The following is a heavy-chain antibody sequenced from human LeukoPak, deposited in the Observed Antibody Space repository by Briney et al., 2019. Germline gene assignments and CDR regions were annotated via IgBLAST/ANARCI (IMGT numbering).Heavy chain of an antibody. CDR1: GYTFTDYY. J-gene: IGHJ4*02. D-gene: IGHD2-21*01. CDR2: INPNSDYT. V-gene: IGHV1-2*02. CDR3: AVAPGDY. Sequence: ASVKVSCKASGYTFTDYYIHWVRQTPGQGLEWMGWINPNSDYTFYAQKFQGRVTLTRDTSISTVYMELTTLTSDDTALYYCAVAPGDYWGQGTLVSVSA.